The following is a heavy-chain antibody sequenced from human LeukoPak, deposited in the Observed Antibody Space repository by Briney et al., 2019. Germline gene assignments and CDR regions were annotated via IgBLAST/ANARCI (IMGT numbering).Heavy chain of an antibody. CDR1: GFTFSSYA. CDR2: ISGSGGST. D-gene: IGHD3-3*01. CDR3: AKVDGITIFEVFDY. J-gene: IGHJ4*02. Sequence: GGSLRLSCAASGFTFSSYAMSWVRQAPGKGLEWVSAISGSGGSTYYADSVKGRFPISRDNYKNTLYLQMNSLRAEDTAVYSCAKVDGITIFEVFDYWGQGTLVTVSS. V-gene: IGHV3-23*01.